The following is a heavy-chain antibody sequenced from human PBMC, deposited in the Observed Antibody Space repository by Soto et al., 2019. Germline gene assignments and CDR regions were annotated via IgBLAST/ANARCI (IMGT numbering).Heavy chain of an antibody. J-gene: IGHJ4*02. V-gene: IGHV1-69*06. D-gene: IGHD1-7*01. CDR3: ARELELPLGFDY. Sequence: GASVKVSCKASGGTFSSYAISWVRPAPGQGLEWMGGIIPIFGAANYAQKFQGRVTITADKSTSTAYMELSSLRSEDTAVYYCARELELPLGFDYWGQGALVTVSS. CDR1: GGTFSSYA. CDR2: IIPIFGAA.